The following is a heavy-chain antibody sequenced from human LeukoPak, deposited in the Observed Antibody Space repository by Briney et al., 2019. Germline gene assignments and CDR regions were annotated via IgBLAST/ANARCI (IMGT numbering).Heavy chain of an antibody. D-gene: IGHD3-16*02. CDR2: IWYDGSNK. J-gene: IGHJ5*02. CDR1: GFIFSSYG. CDR3: ARGPQANYVWGSYLP. Sequence: GGSLRLSCAASGFIFSSYGMHWVRQAPGKGLEWVAVIWYDGSNKYYADSVKGRFTISRDNSKNTLYLQMNSLRAEDTAVYYCARGPQANYVWGSYLPWGQGTLVTVSS. V-gene: IGHV3-33*01.